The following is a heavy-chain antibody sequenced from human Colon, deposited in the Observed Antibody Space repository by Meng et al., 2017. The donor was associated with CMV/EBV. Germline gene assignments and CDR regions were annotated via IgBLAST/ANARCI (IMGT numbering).Heavy chain of an antibody. CDR1: GFTFSNYG. J-gene: IGHJ3*02. V-gene: IGHV3-30*02. CDR2: IRYDGNDK. CDR3: ARDPFIKAFDI. Sequence: GGSLRLSWAASGFTFSNYGIHWVRQAPGKGLEWVAFIRYDGNDKYYGDSVKGRFTISRDNAKNSLYLQMNSLRAEDTAVYYCARDPFIKAFDIWGQGTMVTVSS.